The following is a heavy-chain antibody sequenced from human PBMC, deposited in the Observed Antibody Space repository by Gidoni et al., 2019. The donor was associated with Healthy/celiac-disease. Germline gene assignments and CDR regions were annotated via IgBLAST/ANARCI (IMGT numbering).Heavy chain of an antibody. V-gene: IGHV1-18*01. J-gene: IGHJ6*02. D-gene: IGHD2-21*02. Sequence: QVQLVQSGAEVKKPGASVKVPCKASGYTFTSYGISWVRQAPGQGLEWMGWISAYNGNTNYAQKLQGRVTMTTDTSTSTAYMELRSLRSDDTAVYYCARDPGAVVTANYYYYYYGMDVWGQGTTVTVSS. CDR3: ARDPGAVVTANYYYYYYGMDV. CDR1: GYTFTSYG. CDR2: ISAYNGNT.